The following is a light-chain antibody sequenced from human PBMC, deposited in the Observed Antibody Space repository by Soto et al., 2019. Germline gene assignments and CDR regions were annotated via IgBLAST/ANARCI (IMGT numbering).Light chain of an antibody. Sequence: EIVLTQSPGTLSLSPGERATLSCRASQSVSRNYLAWFQQKPGQAPRLLIYNTSTRATGIPARFSGSGSGTEFTLTINRLQSEDFAVYYCQQYNNWPPTWTFGQGTKVDIK. CDR1: QSVSRN. V-gene: IGKV3-15*01. CDR2: NTS. J-gene: IGKJ1*01. CDR3: QQYNNWPPTWT.